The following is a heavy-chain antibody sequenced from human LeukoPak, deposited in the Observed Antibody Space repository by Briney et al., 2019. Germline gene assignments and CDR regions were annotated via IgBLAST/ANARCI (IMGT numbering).Heavy chain of an antibody. CDR3: ARGNSGYSSLYYFDY. J-gene: IGHJ4*02. CDR2: IYYSGST. V-gene: IGHV4-59*01. Sequence: PSETLSLTCTVSGGSISSYYWSRIRRPPGKGLEWIGYIYYSGSTNYNPSLKSRVTISVDTSKNQFSLKLSSVTAADTAVYYCARGNSGYSSLYYFDYWGQGTLVTVSS. CDR1: GGSISSYY. D-gene: IGHD5-18*01.